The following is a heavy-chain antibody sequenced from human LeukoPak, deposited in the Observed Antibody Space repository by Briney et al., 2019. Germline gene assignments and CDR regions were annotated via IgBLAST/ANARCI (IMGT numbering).Heavy chain of an antibody. CDR3: ARDMGSGSYLDY. V-gene: IGHV3-30*04. CDR2: ISYDGSNK. CDR1: GFTFSSYA. D-gene: IGHD3-10*01. Sequence: GGSLRLSCAASGFTFSSYAMHWVRQAPGKGLEWVAVISYDGSNKYYADSVKGRFTISRDNSKNTLYLQMDSLRAEDTAVYYCARDMGSGSYLDYWGQGTLVTVSS. J-gene: IGHJ4*02.